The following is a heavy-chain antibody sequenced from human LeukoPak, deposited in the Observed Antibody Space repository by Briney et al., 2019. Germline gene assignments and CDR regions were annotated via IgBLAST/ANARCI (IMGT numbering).Heavy chain of an antibody. V-gene: IGHV3-33*01. CDR2: IWYDGSNT. J-gene: IGHJ6*02. CDR3: ARDQMAAGYSYYGMDV. D-gene: IGHD5-24*01. Sequence: GGSLRLSCAASGLTFSSHGMHWVRQAPGKGLEWVAVIWYDGSNTYYADSVKGRLTISRDNSKQTLYLQMNSLRGDDTAVYYCARDQMAAGYSYYGMDVWGQGTTVTVSS. CDR1: GLTFSSHG.